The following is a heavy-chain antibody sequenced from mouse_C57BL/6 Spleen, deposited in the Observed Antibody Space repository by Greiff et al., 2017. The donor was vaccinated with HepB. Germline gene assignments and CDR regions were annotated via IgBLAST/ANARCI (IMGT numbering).Heavy chain of an antibody. CDR3: AKTAQAPYAMDY. V-gene: IGHV1-82*01. CDR1: GYAFSSSW. D-gene: IGHD3-2*02. Sequence: VQLQQSGPELVKPGASVKIPCKASGYAFSSSWMNWVKQRPGKGLEWIGRIYPGDGDTNYNGKFKGKATLTADKYSSTAYMQLSSLTSEDSAVYFCAKTAQAPYAMDYWGQGTSVTVSS. CDR2: IYPGDGDT. J-gene: IGHJ4*01.